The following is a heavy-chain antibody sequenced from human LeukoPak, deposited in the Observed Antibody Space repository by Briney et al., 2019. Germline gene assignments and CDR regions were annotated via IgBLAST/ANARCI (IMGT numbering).Heavy chain of an antibody. J-gene: IGHJ4*02. CDR3: ARAPVFGYSYGYTGRYYFDY. V-gene: IGHV4-31*03. CDR2: IYYSGST. CDR1: GGSISSGGYY. D-gene: IGHD5-18*01. Sequence: TSETLSLTCTVSGGSISSGGYYWSWIRQHPGKGLEWIGYIYYSGSTYYNPSLKSRVTISVDTSKNQFSPKLSSVTAADTAVYYCARAPVFGYSYGYTGRYYFDYWGQGTLVTVSS.